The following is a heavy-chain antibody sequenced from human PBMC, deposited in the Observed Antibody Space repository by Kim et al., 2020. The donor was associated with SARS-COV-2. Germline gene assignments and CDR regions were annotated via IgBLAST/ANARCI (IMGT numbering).Heavy chain of an antibody. CDR1: GDSVSSNSAT. Sequence: SQTLSLTCAISGDSVSSNSATWNWIRQSPSRGLEWLGRTYYRSKWYNDYVVSVKSRITINTDTSKNQLSLLLKSVTPEDTAMYYCVSSLQVVPPATDCFDVVEQGIMVNVAS. V-gene: IGHV6-1*01. D-gene: IGHD2-2*01. CDR3: VSSLQVVPPATDCFDV. CDR2: TYYRSKWYN. J-gene: IGHJ3*01.